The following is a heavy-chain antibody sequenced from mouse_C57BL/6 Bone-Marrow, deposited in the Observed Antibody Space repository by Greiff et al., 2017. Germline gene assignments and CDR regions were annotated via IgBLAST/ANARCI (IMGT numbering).Heavy chain of an antibody. CDR2: IWSGGST. CDR1: GFSLTSYG. Sequence: VQVVESGPGLVQPSQSLSITCTVSGFSLTSYGVHWVRQSPGKGLEWLGVIWSGGSTDYNAAFISRLSTSKDNSKSQVFFKMNSLQADDTAIYYCARTTVVATPYFDVWGTGTTVTVSS. J-gene: IGHJ1*03. D-gene: IGHD1-1*01. CDR3: ARTTVVATPYFDV. V-gene: IGHV2-2*01.